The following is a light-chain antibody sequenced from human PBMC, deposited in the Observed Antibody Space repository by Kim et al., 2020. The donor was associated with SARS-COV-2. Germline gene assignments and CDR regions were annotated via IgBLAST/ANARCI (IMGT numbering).Light chain of an antibody. CDR3: QAWDSSTWV. CDR2: QDS. CDR1: KLGDKY. J-gene: IGLJ3*02. V-gene: IGLV3-1*01. Sequence: SYELTQPPSVSVSPGQTASITCSGDKLGDKYACWYQQKPGQSPVLVIYQDSKRPSGIPERFSGSNSGNTATLTICGTQAMDEADYYCQAWDSSTWVFGGG.